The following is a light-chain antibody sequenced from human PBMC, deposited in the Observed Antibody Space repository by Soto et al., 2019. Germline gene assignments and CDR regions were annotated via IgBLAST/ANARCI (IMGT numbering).Light chain of an antibody. CDR2: DVI. J-gene: IGLJ1*01. V-gene: IGLV2-11*01. CDR1: SSDVGGYNF. CDR3: CSYGGSYTYV. Sequence: LTQPRSVSGSRGQSVTISCTGTSSDVGGYNFVSWYQQHPGKAPKLMIYDVIKRPSGVPDRFSGSKSGDTASLTISGLQAEDEADYYCCSYGGSYTYVFGTGTKVTVL.